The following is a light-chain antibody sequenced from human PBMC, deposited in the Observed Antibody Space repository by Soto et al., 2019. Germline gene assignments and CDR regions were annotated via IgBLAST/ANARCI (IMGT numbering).Light chain of an antibody. CDR1: QSVSSF. J-gene: IGKJ1*01. Sequence: EKVMTQSPATLSMSPGERATLSCRASQSVSSFFAWYQQKPGQAPPLLIYGASTRATGIPARFSGSGSGTEFTLTISSLQSEDFAVYYCQQYSNWPSWTFGQGTKGEVK. V-gene: IGKV3-15*01. CDR3: QQYSNWPSWT. CDR2: GAS.